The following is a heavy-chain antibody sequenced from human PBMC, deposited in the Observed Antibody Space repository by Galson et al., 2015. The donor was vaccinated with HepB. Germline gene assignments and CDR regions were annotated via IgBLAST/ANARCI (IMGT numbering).Heavy chain of an antibody. CDR2: IYTSGDT. V-gene: IGHV4-61*02. D-gene: IGHD3-10*01. Sequence: SLTCTVSGDSISSGSYHWSWIRQPAGKGLEWIGRIYTSGDTNYNPSLKSRVTMSLDTSENQFSLKLNSVTAADTAVYFCARDVLGKFWFGEAKPVHFHYMDVWGNGTTVTVSS. J-gene: IGHJ6*03. CDR3: ARDVLGKFWFGEAKPVHFHYMDV. CDR1: GDSISSGSYH.